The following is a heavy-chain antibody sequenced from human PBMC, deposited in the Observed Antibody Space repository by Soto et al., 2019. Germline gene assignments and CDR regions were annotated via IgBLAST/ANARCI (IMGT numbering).Heavy chain of an antibody. CDR2: ISGSGGRT. CDR3: AKDAMTRTLCIYCFNY. Sequence: AAAALMSGNCAMSWVRQDTGKGLEWVSVISGSGGRTDYADSVKGRFSISRDNSKNTLYLQMNSLRAEDTAVYYCAKDAMTRTLCIYCFNYSGQGILVT. CDR1: ALMSGNCA. D-gene: IGHD2-2*01. V-gene: IGHV3-23*01. J-gene: IGHJ4*02.